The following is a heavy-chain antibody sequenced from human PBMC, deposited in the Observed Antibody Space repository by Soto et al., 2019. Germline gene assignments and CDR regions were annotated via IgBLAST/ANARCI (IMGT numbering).Heavy chain of an antibody. D-gene: IGHD5-18*01. V-gene: IGHV1-58*01. CDR2: IVVGSGNT. Sequence: GASLKVSCKAPGFTFTCSAVQWVRQARGQRLEWIGWIVVGSGNTNYAQKFQERVTITRDMSTSTAYMELSSLRSEDTAVYYCAATYSYGYLGYWGQGTLVTVSS. CDR1: GFTFTCSA. J-gene: IGHJ4*02. CDR3: AATYSYGYLGY.